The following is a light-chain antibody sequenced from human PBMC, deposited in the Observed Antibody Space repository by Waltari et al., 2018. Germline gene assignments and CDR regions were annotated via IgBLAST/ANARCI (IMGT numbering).Light chain of an antibody. CDR2: AAS. CDR1: QSVSSD. CDR3: QQYNNWPGT. Sequence: EIVMTQSPATLSVSPGERATLPCRASQSVSSDLAWYRQKPGQAPRLLIYAASTRATGIPARFSGSGSETEFSLTINSLQPEDFAVYYCQQYNNWPGTFGQGTKVEIK. J-gene: IGKJ1*01. V-gene: IGKV3-15*01.